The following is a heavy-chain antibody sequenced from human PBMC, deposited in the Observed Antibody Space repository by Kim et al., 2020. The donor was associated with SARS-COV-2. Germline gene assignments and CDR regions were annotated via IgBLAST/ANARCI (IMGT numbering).Heavy chain of an antibody. V-gene: IGHV4-30-4*01. CDR2: IYYSGST. J-gene: IGHJ6*02. CDR1: GGSISSGDYY. CDR3: ARDWAMVRGVMGRGNGMDV. D-gene: IGHD3-10*01. Sequence: SETLSLTCTVSGGSISSGDYYWSWIRQPPGKGLEWIGYIYYSGSTYYNPSLKSRVTISVDTSKNQFSLKLSSVTAADTAVYYCARDWAMVRGVMGRGNGMDVWGQGTTVTVSS.